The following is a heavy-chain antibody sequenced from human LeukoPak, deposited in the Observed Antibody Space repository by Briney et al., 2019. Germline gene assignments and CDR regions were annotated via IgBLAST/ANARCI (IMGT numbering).Heavy chain of an antibody. CDR1: GFTFSSYS. Sequence: GGSLRLSCAASGFTFSSYSMHWVRQAPGKGLERVSSISSSSSYIYYADSVKGRFTISRDNAKNSLYMQMNSLRAEDTAVYYCARDSVVVPAAIGYNWFDPWGQGTLVTVSS. J-gene: IGHJ5*02. V-gene: IGHV3-21*01. D-gene: IGHD2-2*02. CDR3: ARDSVVVPAAIGYNWFDP. CDR2: ISSSSSYI.